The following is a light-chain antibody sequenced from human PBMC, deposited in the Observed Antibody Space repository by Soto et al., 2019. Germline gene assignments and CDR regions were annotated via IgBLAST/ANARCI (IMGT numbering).Light chain of an antibody. Sequence: QSAPTQPRSVSGSPGQSVTISCTGTSHDVGGYDYVSWYQQSPGKAPKLIIYDVIERPSGVPDRFSGSKSGNTASLTISGVQAEDEGDYYCCLYAGTYTFVVFGGGTKVTVL. CDR3: CLYAGTYTFVV. V-gene: IGLV2-11*01. J-gene: IGLJ2*01. CDR1: SHDVGGYDY. CDR2: DVI.